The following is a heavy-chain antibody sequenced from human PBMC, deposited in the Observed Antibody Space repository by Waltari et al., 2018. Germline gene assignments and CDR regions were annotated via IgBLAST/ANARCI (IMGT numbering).Heavy chain of an antibody. CDR1: GVSITSNRHY. CDR2: VSYSGAT. CDR3: ATYIGASVGTAAFDV. D-gene: IGHD5-12*01. V-gene: IGHV4-39*01. Sequence: QLQLQESDPGLVKPSETLSLTCSVSGVSITSNRHYWGWIRQPPGQGLEWIGTVSYSGATYTSPSLESRVTVSRDTSKNQLSLKLVSVTAADTAVYYCATYIGASVGTAAFDVWGQGAMVTVSS. J-gene: IGHJ3*01.